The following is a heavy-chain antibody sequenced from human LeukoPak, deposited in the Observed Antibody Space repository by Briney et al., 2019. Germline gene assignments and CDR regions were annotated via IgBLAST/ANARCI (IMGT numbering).Heavy chain of an antibody. D-gene: IGHD2-2*01. Sequence: GGSLRLSCAASGFTFSSYAMSWVRQAPGKGLEWVSAISGSGGSTYYADSVEGRFTISRDNSKYTLYLQMNSLRAEDTAVYYCAKDHKEYQRAAFDIWGQGTMVTVSS. V-gene: IGHV3-23*01. CDR3: AKDHKEYQRAAFDI. CDR1: GFTFSSYA. CDR2: ISGSGGST. J-gene: IGHJ3*02.